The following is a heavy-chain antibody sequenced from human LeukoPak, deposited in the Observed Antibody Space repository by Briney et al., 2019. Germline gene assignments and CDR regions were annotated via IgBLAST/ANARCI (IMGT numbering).Heavy chain of an antibody. CDR3: ATKGYSSSWYYFDY. D-gene: IGHD6-13*01. J-gene: IGHJ4*02. V-gene: IGHV4-4*07. CDR2: IYTSGST. CDR1: GGSISSYY. Sequence: SETLSLTCTVSGGSISSYYWSWIRQPAGKGLEWIGRIYTSGSTNYNPSLKSRVTMSVDTSKNQFSLKLSSVTAADTAVYYCATKGYSSSWYYFDYWGQGTLVTVSS.